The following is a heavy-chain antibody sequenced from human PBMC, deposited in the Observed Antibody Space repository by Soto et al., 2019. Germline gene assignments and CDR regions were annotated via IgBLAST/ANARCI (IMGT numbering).Heavy chain of an antibody. CDR3: ARAGAIVVVPATIYYYYGMDV. D-gene: IGHD2-2*01. CDR2: IWYDGSNR. J-gene: IGHJ6*02. V-gene: IGHV3-33*01. Sequence: PGGSLRLSCEASGFTFSSYGLHWVRQAPGKGQEWVAVIWYDGSNRYYADSVKGRFTISRDNSKNTLYLQMNSLRAEDTAVYYCARAGAIVVVPATIYYYYGMDVWGQGTTVTVSS. CDR1: GFTFSSYG.